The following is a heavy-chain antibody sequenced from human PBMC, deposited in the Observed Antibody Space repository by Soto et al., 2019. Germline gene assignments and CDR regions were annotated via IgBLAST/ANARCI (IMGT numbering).Heavy chain of an antibody. D-gene: IGHD5-18*01. V-gene: IGHV3-23*01. CDR2: ISGSGGST. CDR3: AKASDDTAMADYYYYGMDV. CDR1: GFTFSSYA. Sequence: PGGSLRLSCAASGFTFSSYAMSWVRQAPGKGLEWVSAISGSGGSTYYADSVKGRFTISRDNSKNTLYLQMNSLRAEDTAVYYCAKASDDTAMADYYYYGMDVWGQGTTVTVSS. J-gene: IGHJ6*02.